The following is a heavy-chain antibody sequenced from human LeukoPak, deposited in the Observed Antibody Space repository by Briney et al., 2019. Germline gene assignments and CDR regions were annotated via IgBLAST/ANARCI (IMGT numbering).Heavy chain of an antibody. Sequence: ASVKVSCKASGYTFTGYYMHWVRQAPGQGLEWMGWIIPNSGVTNYAQKFQDRVTMTRDTSISTAYMELSRLRSDDTAVYYCARAVPYSSYYDFWSGWYYMDVWGKGTTVTVSS. CDR1: GYTFTGYY. CDR2: IIPNSGVT. CDR3: ARAVPYSSYYDFWSGWYYMDV. J-gene: IGHJ6*03. V-gene: IGHV1-2*02. D-gene: IGHD3-3*01.